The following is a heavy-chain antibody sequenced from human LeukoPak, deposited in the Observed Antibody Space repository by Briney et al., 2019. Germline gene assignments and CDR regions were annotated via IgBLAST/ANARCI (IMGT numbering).Heavy chain of an antibody. V-gene: IGHV3-23*01. D-gene: IGHD3-22*01. Sequence: PGGSLRLSCAASGFTFRSYAMNWVRQAPGKGLEWVSSISGSGGSTYYADSVKGRFTISRDNSKNTLYLQMNSLRAEDTAVYYCARAYYYDSSGPKLNWGQGTLVTVSS. J-gene: IGHJ4*02. CDR3: ARAYYYDSSGPKLN. CDR1: GFTFRSYA. CDR2: ISGSGGST.